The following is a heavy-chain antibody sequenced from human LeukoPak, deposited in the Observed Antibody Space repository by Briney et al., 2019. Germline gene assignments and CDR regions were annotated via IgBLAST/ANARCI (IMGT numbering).Heavy chain of an antibody. V-gene: IGHV3-9*02. CDR1: GFTSDDHA. Sequence: GGSLRLSCAVSGFTSDDHALHWVRQASGKGLEWVAGIMWRSGSTGYGDSVKGRFTISRDNSKNTLYLQMNSLRAEDTAVYYCARYSPHYYDSSGLDYWGQGTLVTVSS. J-gene: IGHJ4*02. CDR2: IMWRSGST. CDR3: ARYSPHYYDSSGLDY. D-gene: IGHD3-22*01.